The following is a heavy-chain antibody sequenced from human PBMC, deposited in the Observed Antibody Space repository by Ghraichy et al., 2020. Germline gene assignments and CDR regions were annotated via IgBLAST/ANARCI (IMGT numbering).Heavy chain of an antibody. Sequence: SCAASGFTFSAYWMHWVRQAPGKGLVWVSRINSRGSSTNYADSVKGRFTISRDNAKNTLYLQMNSLRAEDTAVYYCTRALADDAFDIWGQGTMVTVSS. CDR2: INSRGSST. V-gene: IGHV3-74*01. J-gene: IGHJ3*02. CDR3: TRALADDAFDI. CDR1: GFTFSAYW. D-gene: IGHD6-13*01.